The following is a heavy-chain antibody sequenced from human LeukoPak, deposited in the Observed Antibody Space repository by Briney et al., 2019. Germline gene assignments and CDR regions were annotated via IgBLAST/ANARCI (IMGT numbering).Heavy chain of an antibody. CDR1: GGSISSYY. V-gene: IGHV4-59*12. CDR2: IYYSGST. D-gene: IGHD2-2*01. CDR3: ARGAGYCTSTTCPSLDY. J-gene: IGHJ4*02. Sequence: SETLSLTCTVSGGSISSYYWSWIRQPPGKGLEWIGYIYYSGSTNYNPSLTSRVTISADTTKKQFSLKLSSVTAADTAVYYCARGAGYCTSTTCPSLDYWGQGTLVTVSS.